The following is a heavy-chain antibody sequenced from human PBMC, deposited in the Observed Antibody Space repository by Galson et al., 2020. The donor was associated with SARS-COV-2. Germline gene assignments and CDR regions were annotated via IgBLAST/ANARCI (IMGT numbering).Heavy chain of an antibody. D-gene: IGHD6-19*01. J-gene: IGHJ4*02. CDR2: IYYSGST. CDR1: GGSISSYY. CDR3: ARGSAGYSSGWYFYYFDY. V-gene: IGHV4-59*01. Sequence: SQTLSLTCTVSGGSISSYYWSWIRQPPGKGLEWIGYIYYSGSTNYNPSLKSRVTISVDTSKNQFSLKLSSVTAADTAVYYCARGSAGYSSGWYFYYFDYWGQGTLVTVSS.